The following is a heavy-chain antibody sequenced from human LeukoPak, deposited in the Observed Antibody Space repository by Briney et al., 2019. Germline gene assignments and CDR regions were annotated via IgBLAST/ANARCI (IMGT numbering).Heavy chain of an antibody. J-gene: IGHJ3*01. CDR3: ASRNLWLSHAFDV. Sequence: PGGSLRLSCAASGFTFSSYWMSWVRQAPGKGLEWVANIKQDGSEKYYVDSVKGRFTISRDNAKNSLYLQMNSLRAEDTAVYYCASRNLWLSHAFDVWGQGTMVTVSS. CDR1: GFTFSSYW. CDR2: IKQDGSEK. D-gene: IGHD5-18*01. V-gene: IGHV3-7*01.